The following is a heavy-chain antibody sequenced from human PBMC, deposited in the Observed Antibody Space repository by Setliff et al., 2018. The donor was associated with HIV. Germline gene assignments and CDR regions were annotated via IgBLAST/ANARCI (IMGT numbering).Heavy chain of an antibody. CDR2: IYYSGST. CDR3: ARESRNDFWSGYYTSNAFDI. J-gene: IGHJ3*02. CDR1: GGSISSSSYY. Sequence: PSETLSLTCTVSGGSISSSSYYWGWIRQPPGKGLEWIGSIYYSGSTYYNPSLKSRVTISVDTSKNQFSLKLSSVTAADTAMYFCARESRNDFWSGYYTSNAFDIWGQGTMVTVSS. D-gene: IGHD3-3*01. V-gene: IGHV4-39*07.